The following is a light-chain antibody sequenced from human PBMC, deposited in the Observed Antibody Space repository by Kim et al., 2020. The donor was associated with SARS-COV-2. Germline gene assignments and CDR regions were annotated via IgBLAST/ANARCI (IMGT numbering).Light chain of an antibody. CDR2: EVS. V-gene: IGLV2-8*01. CDR3: SSYAGSDNLV. Sequence: QSALTQPPSASGSPGQSVTISCTGTSSDIGGGHNYVSWYQQHPGKAPKLIIYEVSQRPSGVPDRFSGSKSGNTASLTVYGLQAEDEADYYCSSYAGSDNLVFGGGTQLTVL. J-gene: IGLJ3*02. CDR1: SSDIGGGHNY.